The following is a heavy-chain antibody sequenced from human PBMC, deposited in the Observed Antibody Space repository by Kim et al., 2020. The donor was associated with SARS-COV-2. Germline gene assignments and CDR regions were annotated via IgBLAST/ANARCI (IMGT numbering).Heavy chain of an antibody. CDR3: ARLLSRIAVAGTPYFDY. J-gene: IGHJ4*02. CDR1: GGSISSSSYY. Sequence: SETLSLTCTVSGGSISSSSYYWGWIRQPPGKGLEWIGSIYYSGSTYYNPSLKSRVTISVDTSKNQFSLKLSSVTAADTAVYYCARLLSRIAVAGTPYFDYWGQGTLVTVSS. CDR2: IYYSGST. V-gene: IGHV4-39*01. D-gene: IGHD6-19*01.